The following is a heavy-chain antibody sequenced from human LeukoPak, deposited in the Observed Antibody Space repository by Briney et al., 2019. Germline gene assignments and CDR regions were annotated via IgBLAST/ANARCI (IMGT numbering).Heavy chain of an antibody. J-gene: IGHJ4*02. CDR2: ISGSGGST. D-gene: IGHD5-12*01. CDR1: GFTFSNYA. V-gene: IGHV3-23*01. CDR3: AKTYSGYPWSYFDY. Sequence: GGSLRLSCAASGFTFSNYAMSWVRQAPGKGLEWVSAISGSGGSTYYADSVKGRFTISRDNSKNTLYLQMNSLRAEDTAVYYCAKTYSGYPWSYFDYWGQGTLVTVSS.